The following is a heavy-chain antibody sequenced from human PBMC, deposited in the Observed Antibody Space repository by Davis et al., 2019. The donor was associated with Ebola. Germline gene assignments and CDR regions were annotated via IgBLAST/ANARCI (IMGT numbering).Heavy chain of an antibody. J-gene: IGHJ6*02. CDR2: IYYSGST. CDR1: GGSISSYY. D-gene: IGHD6-19*01. Sequence: MPSETLSLTCTVSGGSISSYYWSWIRQAPGKGLEWIGYIYYSGSTNYNPSPKSRVTISVDTSKNQFSLKMTSVTAADTAVYYCARERYSTGRYRGMDVWGQGTTVTVSS. CDR3: ARERYSTGRYRGMDV. V-gene: IGHV4-59*01.